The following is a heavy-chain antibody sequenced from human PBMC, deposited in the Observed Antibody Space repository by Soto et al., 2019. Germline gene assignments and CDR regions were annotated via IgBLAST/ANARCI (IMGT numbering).Heavy chain of an antibody. V-gene: IGHV4-34*01. CDR1: GGSFSGYY. CDR2: INHSGST. D-gene: IGHD6-13*01. CDR3: ARGFRYSSSWYGSPPNYYFDY. Sequence: SETLSLTCAVYGGSFSGYYWSWIRQPPGKGLEWIGEINHSGSTNYNPSLKSRVTISVDTSKNQFSLKLGSVTAADTAVYYCARGFRYSSSWYGSPPNYYFDYWGQGTLVTVSS. J-gene: IGHJ4*02.